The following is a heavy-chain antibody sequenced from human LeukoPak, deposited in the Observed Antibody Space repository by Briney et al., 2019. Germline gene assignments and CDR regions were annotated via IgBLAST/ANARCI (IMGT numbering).Heavy chain of an antibody. D-gene: IGHD3-9*01. V-gene: IGHV3-73*01. CDR2: IRSKANSYAT. J-gene: IGHJ3*02. CDR3: TRHYDILTGYYHYAFDI. CDR1: GGSFTTYY. Sequence: PSETLSLTCTVSGGSFTTYYWSWIRQPAGKGLEWVGRIRSKANSYATAYAASVKGRFTISRDDSKNTAYLQMNSLKTEDTAVYYCTRHYDILTGYYHYAFDIWGQGTMVTVSS.